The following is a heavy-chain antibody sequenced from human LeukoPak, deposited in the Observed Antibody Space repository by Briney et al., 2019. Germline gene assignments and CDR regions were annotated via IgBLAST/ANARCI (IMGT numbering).Heavy chain of an antibody. V-gene: IGHV1-18*01. CDR3: ARATGTWGHDGFDI. D-gene: IGHD3-16*01. Sequence: ASVKVSCKASGYTFTRYGISWVRQAPGQGLEWMGWISTYNGDTNYAQKVQGRVTMTTDTSTSTAYMELRSLRSDDTAVYYCARATGTWGHDGFDIWGQGTMVTVSS. J-gene: IGHJ3*02. CDR2: ISTYNGDT. CDR1: GYTFTRYG.